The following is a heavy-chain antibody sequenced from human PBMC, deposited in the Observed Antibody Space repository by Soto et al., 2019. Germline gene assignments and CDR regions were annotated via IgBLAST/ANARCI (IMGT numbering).Heavy chain of an antibody. CDR1: GFTFSSYS. Sequence: GGSLRLSCAASGFTFSSYSMNWVRQAPGKGLEWVSYISSSSSTIYYADSVKGRFTISRDNAKNSLYLQMNSLRAEDTAVYYCASHSSSWYVLGLSGPHQDGYWGQGTLVTVSS. D-gene: IGHD6-13*01. CDR2: ISSSSSTI. V-gene: IGHV3-48*01. J-gene: IGHJ4*02. CDR3: ASHSSSWYVLGLSGPHQDGY.